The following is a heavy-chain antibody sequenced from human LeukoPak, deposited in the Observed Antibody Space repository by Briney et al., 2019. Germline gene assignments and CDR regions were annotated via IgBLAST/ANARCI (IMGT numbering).Heavy chain of an antibody. CDR3: ATYGSGSQGGY. CDR2: ISYDGSNK. D-gene: IGHD3-10*01. V-gene: IGHV3-30*03. J-gene: IGHJ4*02. Sequence: GGSLRLSCAASGFTFSSYGMHWVRQAPGKGLEWVAVISYDGSNKYYADSVKGRFTISRDNSKNTLYLQMNSLRAEDTAVYYCATYGSGSQGGYWGQGTLVTVSS. CDR1: GFTFSSYG.